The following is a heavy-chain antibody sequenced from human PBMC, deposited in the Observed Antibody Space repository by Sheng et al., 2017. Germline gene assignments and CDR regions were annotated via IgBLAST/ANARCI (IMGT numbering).Heavy chain of an antibody. CDR3: ARDHGDTEGY. J-gene: IGHJ4*02. CDR1: GFTVSGNH. Sequence: EVQLVESGGGLIQPGGSLRLSCAASGFTVSGNHMSWVRQAPGKGLEWVSLIHTNGNTYYTDSVKGRFTISRDDSKNTLYLQMDSLRLEDTAMYFCARDHGDTEGYWGRGTLVTVS. V-gene: IGHV3-66*03. D-gene: IGHD4-17*01. CDR2: IHTNGNT.